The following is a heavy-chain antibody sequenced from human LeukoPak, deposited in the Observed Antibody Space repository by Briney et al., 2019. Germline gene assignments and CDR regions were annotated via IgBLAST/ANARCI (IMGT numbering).Heavy chain of an antibody. V-gene: IGHV1-2*02. J-gene: IGHJ3*02. Sequence: ASVKVSCKASGYTFTGYYMHWVRQAPGQGLEWMGWINPNSGGTNYAQKFQGRVTMTRDTSISTAYMELSRLRSDDTAVYYCARTDFWGGYNDAFDIWGQGTMVTVSS. CDR3: ARTDFWGGYNDAFDI. D-gene: IGHD3-3*01. CDR2: INPNSGGT. CDR1: GYTFTGYY.